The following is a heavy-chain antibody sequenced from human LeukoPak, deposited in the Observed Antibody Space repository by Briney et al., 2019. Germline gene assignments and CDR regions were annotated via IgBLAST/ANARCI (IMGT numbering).Heavy chain of an antibody. CDR2: IYYSGST. CDR1: GGSISSSSYY. Sequence: SETLSLTCTVSGGSISSSSYYWGRIPQPPGKGLEWIGSIYYSGSTYYNASLKSRVTIYVDTYKNQFSLKLSSVTAADTAVYYCARPGGVVGATYYFDYWGQGTLVTVSS. V-gene: IGHV4-39*01. D-gene: IGHD1-26*01. J-gene: IGHJ4*02. CDR3: ARPGGVVGATYYFDY.